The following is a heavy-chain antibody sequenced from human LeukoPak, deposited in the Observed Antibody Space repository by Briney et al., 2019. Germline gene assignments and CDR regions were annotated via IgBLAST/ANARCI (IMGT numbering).Heavy chain of an antibody. J-gene: IGHJ4*02. CDR2: IYYSGST. CDR3: ASLRERSYYARGFDY. Sequence: PSETLSLTCTVSGGSISSNSYYWGWIRQPPGKGLKWIGSIYYSGSTYYNPSLKSRVTISVDTSKNQFSLKLSSVTAADTAVYYCASLRERSYYARGFDYWGQGTLVTVSS. D-gene: IGHD1-26*01. CDR1: GGSISSNSYY. V-gene: IGHV4-39*01.